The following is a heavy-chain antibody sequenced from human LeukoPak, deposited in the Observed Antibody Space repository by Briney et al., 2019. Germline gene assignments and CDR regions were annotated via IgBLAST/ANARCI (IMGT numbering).Heavy chain of an antibody. D-gene: IGHD5-12*01. CDR1: GYSFTSYW. Sequence: RGESLKISCKGSGYSFTSYWIGWVRQMPGKGLEWMGIIYPGDSDTRYSPSFQGQVTISDDKSISTAYLQWSSLKASDTAMYYCARARSGYSGYGPFDYWGQGTLVTVSS. J-gene: IGHJ4*02. V-gene: IGHV5-51*01. CDR3: ARARSGYSGYGPFDY. CDR2: IYPGDSDT.